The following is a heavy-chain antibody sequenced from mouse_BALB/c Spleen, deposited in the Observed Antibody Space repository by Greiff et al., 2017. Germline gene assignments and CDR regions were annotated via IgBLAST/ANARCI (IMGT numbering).Heavy chain of an antibody. V-gene: IGHV5-6-3*01. CDR3: ARETYYGAMDY. CDR2: INSNGGST. CDR1: GFTFSSYG. Sequence: EVKLMESGGGLVQPGGSLKLSCAASGFTFSSYGMSWVRQTPDKRLELVATINSNGGSTDYQDSVKGRFTISRDNAKNTLYLQMSSLKSEDTAMYYCARETYYGAMDYWGQGTSVTVSS. D-gene: IGHD1-1*01. J-gene: IGHJ4*01.